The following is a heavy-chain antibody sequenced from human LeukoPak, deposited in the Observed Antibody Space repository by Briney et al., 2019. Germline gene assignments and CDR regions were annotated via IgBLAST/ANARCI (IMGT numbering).Heavy chain of an antibody. V-gene: IGHV4-59*08. CDR3: ARHEGDIVVVPAAMDY. Sequence: PSETLSLTCTVSGGSISSYYWSWIRQPPGKGLEWIGYIYYSGSTNYNPSLKSRVTISVDTSKNQFSLKLSSVTAADTAVYYCARHEGDIVVVPAAMDYWGQGTLVTVSS. J-gene: IGHJ4*02. CDR2: IYYSGST. D-gene: IGHD2-2*01. CDR1: GGSISSYY.